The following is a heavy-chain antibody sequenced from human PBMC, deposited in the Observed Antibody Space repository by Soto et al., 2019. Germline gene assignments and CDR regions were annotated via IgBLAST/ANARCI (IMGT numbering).Heavy chain of an antibody. J-gene: IGHJ3*02. Sequence: ASVKVSCKASGYTFTGYYIHWVRQAPGQGLEWMGWINPNNGNTNYAQKFQGRVTMTRDTSASTAYMELSSLRSEDTAVYYCARDIPLLRYFDWSNGKNDAFDIWGQGTMVTVSS. CDR1: GYTFTGYY. CDR3: ARDIPLLRYFDWSNGKNDAFDI. D-gene: IGHD3-9*01. CDR2: INPNNGNT. V-gene: IGHV1-2*02.